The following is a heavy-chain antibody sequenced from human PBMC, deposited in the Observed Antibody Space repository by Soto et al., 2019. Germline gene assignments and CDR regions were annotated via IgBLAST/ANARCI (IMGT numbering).Heavy chain of an antibody. CDR1: GFTFSSYA. Sequence: PGGSLRLSCVASGFTFSSYAMSWVRQAPGKGLEWVSAISGSGGSTYYADSVKGRFTISRDNSKNTLYLQMNSLRAEDTAVYYCAKVRKDFWSGYYSGEFDYWGQGTLVTAPQ. V-gene: IGHV3-23*01. CDR3: AKVRKDFWSGYYSGEFDY. CDR2: ISGSGGST. D-gene: IGHD3-3*01. J-gene: IGHJ4*02.